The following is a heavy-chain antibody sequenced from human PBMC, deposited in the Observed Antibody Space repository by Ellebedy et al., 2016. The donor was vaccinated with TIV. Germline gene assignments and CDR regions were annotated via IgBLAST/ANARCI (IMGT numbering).Heavy chain of an antibody. J-gene: IGHJ4*02. CDR3: ARTDPWQPIDD. CDR2: VDYSGSP. V-gene: IGHV4-39*01. CDR1: GGSVSSTRYY. Sequence: MPSETLSLTCSVSGGSVSSTRYYWAWFRQPPGKGLEYIESVDYSGSPYYNPSFKSRVTLSADTSKNQFSLNLRTVTAADTAVYYCARTDPWQPIDDWGQGILVTVSS. D-gene: IGHD2-21*02.